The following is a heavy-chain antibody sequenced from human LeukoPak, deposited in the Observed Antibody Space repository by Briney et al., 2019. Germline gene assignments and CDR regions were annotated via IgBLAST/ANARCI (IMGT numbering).Heavy chain of an antibody. D-gene: IGHD4-23*01. V-gene: IGHV3-7*01. Sequence: PGGSLRLSCAASGFTFSSYWMSWVRQAPGKGLEWVANIKQDGSEKYYVDSVKGRFTISRDNAKNSLYLQMNSLRAEDTAVYYCARGLSVTPPIFDYWGQGTLVTVSS. CDR1: GFTFSSYW. CDR3: ARGLSVTPPIFDY. J-gene: IGHJ4*01. CDR2: IKQDGSEK.